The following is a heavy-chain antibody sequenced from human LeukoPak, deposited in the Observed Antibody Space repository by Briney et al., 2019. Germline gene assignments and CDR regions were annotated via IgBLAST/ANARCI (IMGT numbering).Heavy chain of an antibody. CDR2: ISGSGGST. CDR1: GFTFSSYA. Sequence: GGSLRLSCAASGFTFSSYAMSWVRQAPGKGLEWVSAISGSGGSTYYADSVKGRFTISRDNSKNTLYLQMNSLRAEDTAVYYWAKNGRNYNRSGYYDYWGQGTLVTVSS. D-gene: IGHD3-22*01. J-gene: IGHJ4*02. CDR3: AKNGRNYNRSGYYDY. V-gene: IGHV3-23*01.